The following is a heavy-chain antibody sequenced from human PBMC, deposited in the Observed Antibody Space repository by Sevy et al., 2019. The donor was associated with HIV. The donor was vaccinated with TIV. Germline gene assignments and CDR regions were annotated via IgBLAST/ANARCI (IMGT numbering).Heavy chain of an antibody. V-gene: IGHV3-33*01. CDR3: ARDKDYSNYLPDY. D-gene: IGHD4-4*01. J-gene: IGHJ4*02. Sequence: GGSLRLSCAASGFTFSSHGMHWVRQAPGKGLEWVAVIWYDGSNKYYADSVKGRFTISRDNSKSTLFLQINSLRAEDTAGYFCARDKDYSNYLPDYWGQGTLVTVSS. CDR2: IWYDGSNK. CDR1: GFTFSSHG.